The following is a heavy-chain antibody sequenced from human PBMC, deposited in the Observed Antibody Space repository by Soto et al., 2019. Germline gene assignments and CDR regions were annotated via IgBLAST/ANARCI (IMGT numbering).Heavy chain of an antibody. Sequence: EVQLLESGGGLVQPGGSLRLSCAASGFTFSIYGMSWVRQAPGKGLEWVSISRGSDGSTYYADSVKGRFAVSRDNSKSTLHLQMISLRYEDKAVYYCAKFPTGEMATVFQVFDIWGQGTMVTVSS. J-gene: IGHJ3*02. CDR1: GFTFSIYG. D-gene: IGHD1-26*01. CDR3: AKFPTGEMATVFQVFDI. V-gene: IGHV3-23*01. CDR2: SRGSDGST.